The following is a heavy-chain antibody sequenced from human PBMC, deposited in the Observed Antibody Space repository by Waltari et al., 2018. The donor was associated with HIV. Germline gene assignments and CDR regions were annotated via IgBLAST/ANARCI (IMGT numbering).Heavy chain of an antibody. Sequence: EVQLVESGGGLVSPGGSLRLPCAASGFTFSSYWIHWVRPAPGKGLVWVTRIKSDGTITTYADSVKGRFTISRDNAKNTLFLQMNSLRAEDTAIYYCARDLVVLRYFDWLSTYFGYWGQGTLVTVSS. CDR1: GFTFSSYW. J-gene: IGHJ4*02. V-gene: IGHV3-74*01. CDR2: IKSDGTIT. D-gene: IGHD3-9*01. CDR3: ARDLVVLRYFDWLSTYFGY.